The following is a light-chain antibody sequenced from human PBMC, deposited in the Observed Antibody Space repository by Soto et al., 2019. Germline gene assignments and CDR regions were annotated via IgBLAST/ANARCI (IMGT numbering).Light chain of an antibody. J-gene: IGLJ3*02. CDR1: SSNIGSTT. V-gene: IGLV1-44*01. CDR3: DAWDDSLKGVV. Sequence: QSVLTQPPSASGTPGQRVTIACSGSSSNIGSTTVKWYQQLPGTAPKLLIYNNNQRPSGVPDRFSGSKSGTSASLAISGLQSEDEADYYWDAWDDSLKGVVFGGGNKVTVL. CDR2: NNN.